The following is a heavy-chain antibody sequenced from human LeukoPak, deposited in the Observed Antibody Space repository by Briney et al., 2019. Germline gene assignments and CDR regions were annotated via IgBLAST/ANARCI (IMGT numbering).Heavy chain of an antibody. D-gene: IGHD2-15*01. CDR1: GFTFSSYS. Sequence: GGSLRLSCAASGFTFSSYSMNWVRQAPGKGLEWVSLISHSGANTFYADSVKGRFSVSRDNSKNTMYLQMNSLRAEDTAVYYCAKDIEASIRGQGTLVAVSS. CDR3: AKDIEASI. V-gene: IGHV3-23*01. J-gene: IGHJ4*02. CDR2: ISHSGANT.